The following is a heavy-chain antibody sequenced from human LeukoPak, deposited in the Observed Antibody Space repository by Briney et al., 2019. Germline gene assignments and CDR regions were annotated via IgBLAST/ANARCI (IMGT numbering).Heavy chain of an antibody. V-gene: IGHV4-38-2*02. D-gene: IGHD3-22*01. CDR1: GYSISSGYY. CDR2: IYHSGST. CDR3: ARGMGYDSSGYSIPFDY. Sequence: PSEALSLTCTVSGYSISSGYYWGWIRPPPGKGLEWIGSIYHSGSTYYNPSLKSRVTISVDTSKNQFSLKLSSVTAADTAVYYCARGMGYDSSGYSIPFDYWGQGTLVTVSS. J-gene: IGHJ4*02.